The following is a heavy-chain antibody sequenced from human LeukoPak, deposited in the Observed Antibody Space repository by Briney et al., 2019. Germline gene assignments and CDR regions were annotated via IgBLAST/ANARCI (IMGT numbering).Heavy chain of an antibody. Sequence: SGTLSLTCTVSGDSINNNYWSWIRQPPGRALEWIGYTYDSGSAKVNPSLKSRVTISVGTSKNLFSLKLTSVTAADTAVYYCATCRDEFGDYGFTSWGQGTLVTVSS. CDR2: TYDSGSA. CDR1: GDSINNNY. D-gene: IGHD4-17*01. J-gene: IGHJ5*02. CDR3: ATCRDEFGDYGFTS. V-gene: IGHV4-59*01.